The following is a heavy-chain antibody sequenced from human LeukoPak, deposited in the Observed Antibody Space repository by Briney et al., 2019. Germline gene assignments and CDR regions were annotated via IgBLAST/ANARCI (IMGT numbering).Heavy chain of an antibody. V-gene: IGHV4-59*12. Sequence: PSETLSLTCTVSGGSISTYYWNWIRQPPGKVLEWIGSIYYSGTTHYNPSLESRVTISVDTSKNQFSLKLASVTAADTAIYYCAKGAGGFSYYNWFDPWGQGTLVTVSS. CDR3: AKGAGGFSYYNWFDP. J-gene: IGHJ5*02. D-gene: IGHD5-18*01. CDR2: IYYSGTT. CDR1: GGSISTYY.